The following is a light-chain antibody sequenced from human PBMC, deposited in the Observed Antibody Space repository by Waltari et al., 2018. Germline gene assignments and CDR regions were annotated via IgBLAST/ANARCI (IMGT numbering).Light chain of an antibody. Sequence: DIQMTQSPSSLSASVGDRVTITCQASQDIINSLNWYQQKPGKAPKVLIYDAANLESGVPSRFSGSGFGTDFTFTISSLQPEDLATYYCQQSYSTPMYTFGQGTKLEIK. CDR3: QQSYSTPMYT. CDR1: QDIINS. J-gene: IGKJ2*01. V-gene: IGKV1-33*01. CDR2: DAA.